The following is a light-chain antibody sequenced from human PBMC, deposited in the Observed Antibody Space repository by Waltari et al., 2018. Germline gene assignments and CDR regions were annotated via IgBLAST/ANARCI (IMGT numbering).Light chain of an antibody. CDR2: AAS. CDR3: QQLNSYPRT. J-gene: IGKJ1*01. Sequence: DIQLTQSPSFLSASVGDRVTITCRASQGINSNLAWYQQRPGKAPQLLIYAASTLQSGVPSTFSGSGAWTEFKLTISSLQPEDFESDYCQQLNSYPRTFGQGTKVEIK. CDR1: QGINSN. V-gene: IGKV1-9*01.